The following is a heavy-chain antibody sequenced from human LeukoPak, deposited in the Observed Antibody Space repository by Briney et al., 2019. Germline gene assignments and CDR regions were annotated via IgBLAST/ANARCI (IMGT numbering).Heavy chain of an antibody. J-gene: IGHJ3*02. V-gene: IGHV1-46*01. D-gene: IGHD3-22*01. CDR2: INPSGGST. CDR3: ARDLGGADYYDSSGYSDAFDI. Sequence: ASVKVSCKASGYTFTSYYMHWVRQAPGQGLEWMGIINPSGGSTSYAQKFQGRVTMTRDTSTSTVYMELSSLRSEDTAAYYCARDLGGADYYDSSGYSDAFDIWGQGTMVTVSS. CDR1: GYTFTSYY.